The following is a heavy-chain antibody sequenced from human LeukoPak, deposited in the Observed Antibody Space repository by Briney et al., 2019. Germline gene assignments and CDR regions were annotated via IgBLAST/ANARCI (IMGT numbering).Heavy chain of an antibody. V-gene: IGHV4-39*01. CDR1: GGSISSSSYY. D-gene: IGHD2-15*01. Sequence: SETLSLTYNVSGGSISSSSYYWGWIRQPPGKGLEWIGSIYYSGSTYYNPSLKSRVTISVDTSKNQFSLKLTSVTAADTAVYYCARHYCTGGSCYRSDYWGQGTLVTVSS. J-gene: IGHJ4*02. CDR3: ARHYCTGGSCYRSDY. CDR2: IYYSGST.